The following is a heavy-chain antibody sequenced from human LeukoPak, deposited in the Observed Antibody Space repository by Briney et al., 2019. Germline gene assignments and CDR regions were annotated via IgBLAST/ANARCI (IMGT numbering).Heavy chain of an antibody. V-gene: IGHV3-21*01. CDR3: ARVGYDFWSGYVY. J-gene: IGHJ4*02. D-gene: IGHD3-3*01. CDR2: ISSSSSSYI. Sequence: PGGSLRLSCAASGFTFSSYSMNWVRQAPGKGLEWVSSISSSSSSYIYYADSVKGRFTISRDNAKNSLYLQMNSLRAEDTAVYYCARVGYDFWSGYVYWGQGTLVTVSS. CDR1: GFTFSSYS.